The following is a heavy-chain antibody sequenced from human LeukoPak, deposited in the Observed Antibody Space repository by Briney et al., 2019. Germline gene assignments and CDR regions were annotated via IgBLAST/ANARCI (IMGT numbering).Heavy chain of an antibody. CDR3: ASGRGLLAFDI. J-gene: IGHJ3*02. CDR2: IYYSGST. Sequence: SETLSLTCAVYGGSFSGYYWSWIRQHPGKGLEWIGYIYYSGSTYYNPSLKSRVTISVDTPKNQFSLKLSSVTAADTAVYYCASGRGLLAFDIWGQGTMVTVSS. CDR1: GGSFSGYY. D-gene: IGHD2-15*01. V-gene: IGHV4-31*11.